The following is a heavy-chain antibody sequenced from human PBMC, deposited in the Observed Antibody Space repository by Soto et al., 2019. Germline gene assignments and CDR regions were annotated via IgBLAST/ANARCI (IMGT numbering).Heavy chain of an antibody. Sequence: QVQLVQSGAEVQKPGSSVRVSCKASGGTFSSYTISWVRQAPGQGLEWMGRIIPILGIANYAQKLQGRVTISADRSTSTVYMELSSLRYEDTAVYYCASTVTSLFDYWGQGTLVTVSS. CDR2: IIPILGIA. CDR1: GGTFSSYT. V-gene: IGHV1-69*02. J-gene: IGHJ4*02. D-gene: IGHD4-17*01. CDR3: ASTVTSLFDY.